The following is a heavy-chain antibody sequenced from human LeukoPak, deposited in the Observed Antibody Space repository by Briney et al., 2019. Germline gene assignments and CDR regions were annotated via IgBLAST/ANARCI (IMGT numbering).Heavy chain of an antibody. CDR1: GFTVSNNY. V-gene: IGHV3-53*01. J-gene: IGHJ1*01. D-gene: IGHD6-19*01. Sequence: GGSLRLSRAVSGFTVSNNYMSWVRQAPGKGLECVSLIYSGGDTYYADSVKGRFTISRDNSKNTLYLQMNSLRAEDTAVYYCAVLNSGWRFQHWGQGTLVTVSS. CDR3: AVLNSGWRFQH. CDR2: IYSGGDT.